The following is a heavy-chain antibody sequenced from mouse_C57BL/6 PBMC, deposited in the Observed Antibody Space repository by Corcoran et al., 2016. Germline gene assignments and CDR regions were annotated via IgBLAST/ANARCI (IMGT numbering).Heavy chain of an antibody. CDR2: ISYDGSN. CDR1: GYSITSGYY. V-gene: IGHV3-6*01. CDR3: ARVRYYFDV. J-gene: IGHJ1*03. D-gene: IGHD1-1*01. Sequence: DVQLQESGPGLVKPSQSLSLTCSVTGYSITSGYYWNWIRQFPGNKLEWMGYISYDGSNNYNPSLKNRISITRDTSKNQFFLKLNSVTTEDTATYYCARVRYYFDVWGTGTTVTVSS.